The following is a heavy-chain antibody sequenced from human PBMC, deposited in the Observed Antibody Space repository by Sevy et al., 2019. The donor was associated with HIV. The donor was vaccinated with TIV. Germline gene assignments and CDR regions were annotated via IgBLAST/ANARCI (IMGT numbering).Heavy chain of an antibody. CDR3: ARASSSGWYNGWFDP. CDR1: GGSISSGSYY. Sequence: SETLSLTCTVSGGSISSGSYYWSWIRQPAEKGLEWIGRIYTSGSTNYNPSLKSRVTISVDTSKNQFSLKLSSVTAADTAVYYCARASSSGWYNGWFDPWGQGTLVTVSS. CDR2: IYTSGST. V-gene: IGHV4-61*02. D-gene: IGHD6-19*01. J-gene: IGHJ5*02.